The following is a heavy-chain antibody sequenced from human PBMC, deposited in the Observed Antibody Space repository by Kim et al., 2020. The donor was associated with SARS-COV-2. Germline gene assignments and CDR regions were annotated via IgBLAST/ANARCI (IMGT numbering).Heavy chain of an antibody. Sequence: ASVKVSCETSGYPLISYNIDWVRQAPGQGLEWMGWISPYSKTAHYAEKFQGRLSMTADTSTRTVHMELRTLRSDDTAIYYCARHPPSYYDSSGYLDAWGQGTPVTVSA. CDR3: ARHPPSYYDSSGYLDA. V-gene: IGHV1-18*01. CDR2: ISPYSKTA. D-gene: IGHD3-22*01. CDR1: GYPLISYN. J-gene: IGHJ5*02.